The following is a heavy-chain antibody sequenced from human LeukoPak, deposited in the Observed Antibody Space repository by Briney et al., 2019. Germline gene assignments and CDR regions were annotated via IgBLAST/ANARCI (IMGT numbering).Heavy chain of an antibody. CDR3: ARSLYSTGLPVLEYFQH. CDR1: GGSFSGYY. Sequence: PSETLSLTCAVYGGSFSGYYWSWIRQPPGKGLEWIGEINHSGSTNYNPSLKSRVTISVDTSKNQFSLKLSSVTAADTAVYFCARSLYSTGLPVLEYFQHWGQGTLVTVSS. D-gene: IGHD6-19*01. J-gene: IGHJ1*01. V-gene: IGHV4-34*01. CDR2: INHSGST.